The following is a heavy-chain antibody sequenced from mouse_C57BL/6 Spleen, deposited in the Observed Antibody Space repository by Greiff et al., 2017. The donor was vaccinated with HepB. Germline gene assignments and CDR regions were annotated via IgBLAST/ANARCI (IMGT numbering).Heavy chain of an antibody. CDR1: GYTFTSYW. V-gene: IGHV1-59*01. Sequence: VQLQQPGAELVRPGTSVKLSCKASGYTFTSYWMHWVKQRPGQGLEWIGVIDPSDSYTNYNQKFKGKATLTVDTSSSTAYMQLSSLTSEDSAVYDCARSPTIQYYVDYWGQGTTLTVSS. CDR2: IDPSDSYT. J-gene: IGHJ2*01. D-gene: IGHD2-10*01. CDR3: ARSPTIQYYVDY.